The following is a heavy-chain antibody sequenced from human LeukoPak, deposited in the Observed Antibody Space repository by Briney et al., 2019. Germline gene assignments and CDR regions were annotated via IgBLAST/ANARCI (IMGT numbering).Heavy chain of an antibody. CDR2: ISSSSSYI. J-gene: IGHJ4*02. V-gene: IGHV3-21*01. Sequence: PGGSLRLSCAASGFTFSSYSMNWVRQAPGKGLEWVSSISSSSSYIYYADSVKGRFTISRDNAKNSLYLQMNSLRAEDTAVYYCARDFAYYYDSSGSLGYWGQGTLVTVSS. CDR1: GFTFSSYS. D-gene: IGHD3-22*01. CDR3: ARDFAYYYDSSGSLGY.